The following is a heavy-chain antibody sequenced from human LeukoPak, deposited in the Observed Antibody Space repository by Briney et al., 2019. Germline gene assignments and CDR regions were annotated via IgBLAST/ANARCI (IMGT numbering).Heavy chain of an antibody. J-gene: IGHJ4*02. CDR2: ISAYNGNT. V-gene: IGHV1-18*01. Sequence: ASVKVSCKASGYTFTRYGISWVRQAPGQGLEWMGWISAYNGNTNYAQKLQGRVTMTTDTSTSTAYMELRNLRSDDTAVYYCASVRQLVLNYWAQGTLVTVSS. D-gene: IGHD6-13*01. CDR3: ASVRQLVLNY. CDR1: GYTFTRYG.